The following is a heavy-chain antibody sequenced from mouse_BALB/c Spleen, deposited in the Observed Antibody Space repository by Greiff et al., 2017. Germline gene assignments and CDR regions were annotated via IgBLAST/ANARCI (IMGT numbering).Heavy chain of an antibody. CDR2: ISYSGST. D-gene: IGHD2-4*01. CDR3: ARRAMITTVFAY. Sequence: VQLKESGPSLVKPSQTLSLTCSVTGDSITSGYWNWIRKFPGNKLEYMGYISYSGSTYYNPSLKSRISITRDTSKNQYYLQLNSVTTEDTATYYCARRAMITTVFAYWGQGTLVTVSA. CDR1: GDSITSGY. J-gene: IGHJ3*01. V-gene: IGHV3-8*02.